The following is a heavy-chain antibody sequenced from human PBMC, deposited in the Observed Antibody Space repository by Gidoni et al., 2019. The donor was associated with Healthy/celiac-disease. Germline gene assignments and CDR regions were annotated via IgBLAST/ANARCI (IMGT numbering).Heavy chain of an antibody. J-gene: IGHJ5*02. CDR3: ARYYSSSWYEGWFDP. Sequence: EVQLVESGGGLVQPGGSLRLSCAASGFTFSSYWMGWVRQAPGKGLEWGAKIKEDGSEKYYGDSVKGRFTISRDNAKNSLYLQMNSLRAEDTAVYYCARYYSSSWYEGWFDPWGQGTLVTVSS. V-gene: IGHV3-7*01. D-gene: IGHD6-13*01. CDR2: IKEDGSEK. CDR1: GFTFSSYW.